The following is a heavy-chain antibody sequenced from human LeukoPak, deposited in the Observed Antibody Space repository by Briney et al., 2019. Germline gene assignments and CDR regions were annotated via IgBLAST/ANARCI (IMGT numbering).Heavy chain of an antibody. D-gene: IGHD6-19*01. V-gene: IGHV4-4*07. Sequence: SETLSLTCTVSGVAISSYYWSWIRQPAGKGLEWIGRIHTSGSTNYNPSLKSRVTMSVDTSKNQFSLKLSSVTAADTAVYYCARHVRKRGIAVAGTPGWFDPWGQRTLVTVSS. CDR2: IHTSGST. CDR1: GVAISSYY. J-gene: IGHJ5*02. CDR3: ARHVRKRGIAVAGTPGWFDP.